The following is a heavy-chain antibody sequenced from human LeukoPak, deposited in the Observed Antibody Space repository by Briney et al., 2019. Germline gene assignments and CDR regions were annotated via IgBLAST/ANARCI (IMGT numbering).Heavy chain of an antibody. CDR2: IRNDGSNT. CDR1: GFSFSSYG. D-gene: IGHD2/OR15-2a*01. Sequence: GGSLRLSCAASGFSFSSYGMSWVRQAPGKGLEWVANIRNDGSNTYYVDSVKGRFTISRDNAKNTRDLQMNSLRAEDTAVFYCARLLYGGLFDFWGQGTLVTVSS. V-gene: IGHV3-7*01. CDR3: ARLLYGGLFDF. J-gene: IGHJ4*02.